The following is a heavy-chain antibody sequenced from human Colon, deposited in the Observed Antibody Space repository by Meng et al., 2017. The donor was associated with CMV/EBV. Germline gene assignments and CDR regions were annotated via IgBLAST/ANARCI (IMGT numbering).Heavy chain of an antibody. V-gene: IGHV3-33*01. CDR2: IWHDGRKT. J-gene: IGHJ6*02. CDR1: GFTFSNYG. D-gene: IGHD4-11*01. CDR3: ARDFNSNYFPYYGMDV. Sequence: GGSLRLSCAASGFTFSNYGMHWVRQAPGKGPEWVAYIWHDGRKTWYADSVKGRFTISRDNAKNSLYLQMNSLRAEDTALYYCARDFNSNYFPYYGMDVWGQGTTVTVSS.